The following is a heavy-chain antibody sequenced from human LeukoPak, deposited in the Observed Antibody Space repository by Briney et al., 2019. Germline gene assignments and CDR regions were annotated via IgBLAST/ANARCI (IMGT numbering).Heavy chain of an antibody. Sequence: GASVKVSCKASGYTFGSYGVSWVEQPLDKGLDGLHWISPTKGNTNYAQKFQGRVTMTTDTSTSTAYMELRSLRADDTAVYYCARDSASVWPGSSGWSNWFDPWGQGTLVTVSS. CDR2: ISPTKGNT. CDR3: ARDSASVWPGSSGWSNWFDP. D-gene: IGHD6-19*01. V-gene: IGHV1-18*01. CDR1: GYTFGSYG. J-gene: IGHJ5*02.